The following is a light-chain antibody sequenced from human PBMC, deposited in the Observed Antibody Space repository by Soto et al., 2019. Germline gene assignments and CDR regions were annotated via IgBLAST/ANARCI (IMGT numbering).Light chain of an antibody. J-gene: IGKJ1*01. Sequence: DIVVTQSPLFLPVTPGEPASISCTSSQSLLHPNGYNYLHWYLQKAGQSPQLLIYLGSRRASGVSDRFSGSASGTDFTLKITSVEAEDVGVYYCMQGLQTPWTFGQVTMVEIK. CDR1: QSLLHPNGYNY. CDR3: MQGLQTPWT. CDR2: LGS. V-gene: IGKV2-28*01.